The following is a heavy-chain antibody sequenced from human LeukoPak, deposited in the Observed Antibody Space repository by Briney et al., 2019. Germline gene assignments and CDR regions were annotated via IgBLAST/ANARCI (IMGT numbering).Heavy chain of an antibody. CDR2: IWYGGSNK. J-gene: IGHJ6*03. CDR3: AKSTGSPGYYYYYMDV. D-gene: IGHD1-14*01. Sequence: PGGSLRLSCAASGFTFSSYGMHWVRQAPGKGLEWVAVIWYGGSNKYYADSVKGRFTISRDNSKNTLYLQMNSLRAEDTAVYYCAKSTGSPGYYYYYMDVWGKGTTVTVSS. V-gene: IGHV3-33*08. CDR1: GFTFSSYG.